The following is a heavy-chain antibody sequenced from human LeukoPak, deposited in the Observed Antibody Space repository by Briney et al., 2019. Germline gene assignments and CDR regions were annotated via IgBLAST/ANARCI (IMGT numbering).Heavy chain of an antibody. Sequence: PGGSLTLSCVASGLTFSNQAMDWVRQAPGKGLEYVSAISSNGGSTYYADSVKGRFTISRDNSRNTLHLQMSSLRVEDTAVYYCVKDSSSGSYFDYWGQGTLVTVSS. J-gene: IGHJ4*02. D-gene: IGHD3-10*01. CDR3: VKDSSSGSYFDY. V-gene: IGHV3-64D*06. CDR1: GLTFSNQA. CDR2: ISSNGGST.